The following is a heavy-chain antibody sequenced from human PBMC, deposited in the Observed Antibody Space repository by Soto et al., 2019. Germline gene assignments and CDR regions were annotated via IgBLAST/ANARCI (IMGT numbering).Heavy chain of an antibody. CDR3: ARGRGYCSSTSCYRKAFDC. V-gene: IGHV1-69*13. J-gene: IGHJ4*02. CDR1: GGTFSSYA. CDR2: IIPIFGTA. D-gene: IGHD2-2*02. Sequence: GASVKVSCKASGGTFSSYAISWVRQAPGQGLEWMGGIIPIFGTANYAQKFQGRVTITADESTSTAYMELSSLRSEDTAVYYCARGRGYCSSTSCYRKAFDCWGQGTLVTVSS.